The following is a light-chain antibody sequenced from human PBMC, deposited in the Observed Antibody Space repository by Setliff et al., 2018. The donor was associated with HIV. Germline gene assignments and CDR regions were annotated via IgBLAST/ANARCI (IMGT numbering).Light chain of an antibody. Sequence: QSVLAQPPSVSGSPGQSVTISCTGTSSDVGSYNRVSWYQQPPGTAPKLMIYEVSYRPSGVPDRFSGSKSVNTASLTISGLQAEDEAGYYCSSYTGSGTLVFGTGTKVTVL. V-gene: IGLV2-18*02. CDR1: SSDVGSYNR. CDR3: SSYTGSGTLV. J-gene: IGLJ1*01. CDR2: EVS.